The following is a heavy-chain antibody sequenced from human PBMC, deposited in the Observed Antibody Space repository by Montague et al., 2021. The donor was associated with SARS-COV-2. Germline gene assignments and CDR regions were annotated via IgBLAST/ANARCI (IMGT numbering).Heavy chain of an antibody. V-gene: IGHV3-21*01. J-gene: IGHJ3*02. Sequence: SLRLSCVASGFTFRSYTMNWVRQSPGKGLEWVSCISSSSSYIYYADSVKGRFTIFRDNAKNSLFLQMNSLRAEDTAVYYCARDGWAHYYDSSGYEGNFDIWGQGTMVTVSS. CDR1: GFTFRSYT. CDR2: ISSSSSYI. D-gene: IGHD3-22*01. CDR3: ARDGWAHYYDSSGYEGNFDI.